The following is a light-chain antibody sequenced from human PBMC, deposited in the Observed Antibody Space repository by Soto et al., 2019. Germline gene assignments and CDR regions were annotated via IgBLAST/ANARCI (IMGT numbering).Light chain of an antibody. J-gene: IGLJ2*01. Sequence: QAVVTQEPSLTVSPGGTVTLTCASSTGAVTSDYFPNWIQQKPGQTPRSLICNTNNKYSWTPARFSGYLLGGKAALTLSDVLPEDEADYYCRLYCPGHVRLFGGGTKLTVL. V-gene: IGLV7-43*01. CDR1: TGAVTSDYF. CDR3: RLYCPGHVRL. CDR2: NTN.